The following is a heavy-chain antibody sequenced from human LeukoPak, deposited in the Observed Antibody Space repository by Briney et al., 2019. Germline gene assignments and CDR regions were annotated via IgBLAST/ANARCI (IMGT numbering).Heavy chain of an antibody. Sequence: SETLSLTCTVSGGSISPFYWSWLRQPPGKGLEWIGYIYYSGSTNYNPSLKSRVTISVDTSKNQFSLRLSSVTAADTAVYYCAREDPQTTVPEGLDVWGQGTTVTVSS. CDR3: AREDPQTTVPEGLDV. V-gene: IGHV4-59*01. CDR2: IYYSGST. J-gene: IGHJ6*02. CDR1: GGSISPFY. D-gene: IGHD4-17*01.